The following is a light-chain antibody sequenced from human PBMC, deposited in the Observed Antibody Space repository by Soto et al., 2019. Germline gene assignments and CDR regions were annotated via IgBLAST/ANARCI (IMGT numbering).Light chain of an antibody. V-gene: IGKV3-20*01. CDR2: GAS. CDR1: QSVSNNY. Sequence: EIVFTHSPVTLSVSGGERATLSCRASQSVSNNYLAWYQQKPGQAPRLLIYGASNRATGIPDRFSGSGSGTDFTLTISRLETEDFAVYYCQQYGSSGTFGQGTKVDIK. CDR3: QQYGSSGT. J-gene: IGKJ1*01.